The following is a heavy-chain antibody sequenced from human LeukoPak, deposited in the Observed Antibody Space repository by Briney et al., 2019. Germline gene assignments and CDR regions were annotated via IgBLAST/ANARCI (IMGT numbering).Heavy chain of an antibody. CDR1: AYIFITYW. V-gene: IGHV5-51*01. D-gene: IGHD3-16*01. J-gene: IGHJ4*02. CDR2: IYPGDSDT. Sequence: GESLKISCKASAYIFITYWLGWVRQMPGKGLEWMGTIYPGDSDTRYSPSFQGQVTFSADKSITTAYLQWSSLKASDTAMCYFVRSAPFGTAWYRTDYWGLGTLVTVSS. CDR3: VRSAPFGTAWYRTDY.